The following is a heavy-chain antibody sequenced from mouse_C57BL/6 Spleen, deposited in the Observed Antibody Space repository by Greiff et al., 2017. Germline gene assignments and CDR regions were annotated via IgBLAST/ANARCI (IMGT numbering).Heavy chain of an antibody. CDR1: GFNIKNTY. D-gene: IGHD1-1*01. Sequence: EVQLQQSVAELVRPGASVKLSCTASGFNIKNTYMHWVKQRPEQGLEWIGRIDTANGNTKYAQKFQGKATITADTYSNTAYLQLSSLTSEDTAIYYCAISLDYYGSIYDYAMDYWSQGTSVTVSS. J-gene: IGHJ4*01. CDR3: AISLDYYGSIYDYAMDY. CDR2: IDTANGNT. V-gene: IGHV14-3*01.